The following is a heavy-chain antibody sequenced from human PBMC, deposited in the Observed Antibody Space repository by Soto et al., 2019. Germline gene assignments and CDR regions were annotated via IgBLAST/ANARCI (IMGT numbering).Heavy chain of an antibody. V-gene: IGHV4-39*01. Sequence: PSETLSLTCTVSGGSISSSSYYWGWIRQPPGKGLEWIGSIYYSGSTYYNPSLKSRVTISVDTSKNQFSLKLSSVTAADTAVYYCARIGVIFGVVINWFDPWGQGTLFTVSS. D-gene: IGHD3-3*01. J-gene: IGHJ5*02. CDR2: IYYSGST. CDR1: GGSISSSSYY. CDR3: ARIGVIFGVVINWFDP.